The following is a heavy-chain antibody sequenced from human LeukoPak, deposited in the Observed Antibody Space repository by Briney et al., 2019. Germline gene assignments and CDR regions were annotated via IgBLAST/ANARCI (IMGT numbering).Heavy chain of an antibody. CDR1: GGSFSGYY. J-gene: IGHJ3*02. CDR2: IYHSGST. V-gene: IGHV4-34*01. Sequence: SETLSLTCAVYGGSFSGYYWSWIRQPPGKGLEWIGEIYHSGSTNYNPSLKSRVTISVDKSKNQFSLKLSSVTAADTAVYYCAREGLDIVVVAAALRGAFDIWGQGTMVTVSS. CDR3: AREGLDIVVVAAALRGAFDI. D-gene: IGHD2-15*01.